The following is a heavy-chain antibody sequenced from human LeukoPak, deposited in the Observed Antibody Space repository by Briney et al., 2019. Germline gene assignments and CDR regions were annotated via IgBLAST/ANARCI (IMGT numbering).Heavy chain of an antibody. D-gene: IGHD3-3*01. CDR1: GYTFTSYD. V-gene: IGHV1-8*01. Sequence: ASVKVSCKASGYTFTSYDINWVRQATGQGLEWMGWMNPNSGNTGCAQKFQGRVTMTRNTSISTAYMEVSSLRSEDTDVYYCVRTAGIFWSGAYYFDYWGQGTLVTVSS. J-gene: IGHJ4*02. CDR3: VRTAGIFWSGAYYFDY. CDR2: MNPNSGNT.